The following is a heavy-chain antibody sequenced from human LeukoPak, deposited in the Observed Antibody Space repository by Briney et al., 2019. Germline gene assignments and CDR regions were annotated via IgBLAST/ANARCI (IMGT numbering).Heavy chain of an antibody. CDR2: IYHSGST. Sequence: PSETLSLTCAVSDDSIRNNYYWGWIRQPPGKGLGWIGSIYHSGSTYYNPSHKSRVTISADTSKNQFSLKVNSVTAADTAVYYCARRPGVRGYSGLVYFQYWGQGTLVIVSS. D-gene: IGHD3-22*01. CDR1: DDSIRNNYY. J-gene: IGHJ1*01. V-gene: IGHV4-38-2*01. CDR3: ARRPGVRGYSGLVYFQY.